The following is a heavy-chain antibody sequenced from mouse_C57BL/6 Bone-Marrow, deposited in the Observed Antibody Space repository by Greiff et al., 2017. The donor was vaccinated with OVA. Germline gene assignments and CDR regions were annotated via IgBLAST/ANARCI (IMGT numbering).Heavy chain of an antibody. J-gene: IGHJ2*01. CDR3: AREGNYYGSSYVGY. CDR2: ISSGSSTI. V-gene: IGHV5-17*01. D-gene: IGHD1-1*01. CDR1: GFTFSDYG. Sequence: EVKLMESGGGLVKPGGSLKLSCAASGFTFSDYGMHWVRQAPEKGLEWVAYISSGSSTIYYADTVKGRFTISRDNAKNTLFLQMTSLRSEDTAMYYCAREGNYYGSSYVGYWGKGTTLTVSS.